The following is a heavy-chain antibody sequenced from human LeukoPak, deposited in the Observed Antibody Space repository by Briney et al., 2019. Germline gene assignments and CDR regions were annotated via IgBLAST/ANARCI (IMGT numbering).Heavy chain of an antibody. V-gene: IGHV1-8*01. D-gene: IGHD3-3*01. Sequence: GASVNVSCKASGYTFTSYDINWVRQATGQGLEWMGWMNPNSGNTGYAQKFQGRVTMTRNTSISTAYMELSSLRSEDTAVYYCARGRRFLEWLLAYYYYYMDVWGKGTTVTVSS. CDR1: GYTFTSYD. CDR2: MNPNSGNT. J-gene: IGHJ6*03. CDR3: ARGRRFLEWLLAYYYYYMDV.